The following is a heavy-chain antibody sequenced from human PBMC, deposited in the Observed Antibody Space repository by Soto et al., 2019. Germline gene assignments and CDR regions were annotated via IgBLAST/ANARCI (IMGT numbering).Heavy chain of an antibody. D-gene: IGHD2-8*01. J-gene: IGHJ4*02. CDR1: GFTFSDHF. CDR2: IKDKTHNYGT. V-gene: IGHV3-72*01. CDR3: ACIRADCRY. Sequence: EVQLVESGGGLVQPGGSLRLSCAASGFTFSDHFMDLVHQAPGKGLERVGCIKDKTHNYGTQYAPSAEGRLSISRDDYTNSVYLQLNRLKTGATAVRFCACIRADCRYWGPGTLVTVSS.